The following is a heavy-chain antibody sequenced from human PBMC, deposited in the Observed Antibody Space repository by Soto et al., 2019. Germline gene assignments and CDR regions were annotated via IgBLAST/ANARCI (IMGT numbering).Heavy chain of an antibody. Sequence: PSETLSLTCAVYGGSFSCYYWSWIRQPPGKGLERIGEINHSGSTNYNPSLKSRVTISVDTSKNQFSLKLSSVTAADTAVYYCARGIRYXFWSGSWYHAATDAFDIWGQGTMVTVSS. CDR1: GGSFSCYY. CDR3: ARGIRYXFWSGSWYHAATDAFDI. D-gene: IGHD3-3*01. CDR2: INHSGST. J-gene: IGHJ3*02. V-gene: IGHV4-34*01.